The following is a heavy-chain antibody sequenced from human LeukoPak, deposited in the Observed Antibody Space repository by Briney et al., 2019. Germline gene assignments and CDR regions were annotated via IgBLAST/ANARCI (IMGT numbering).Heavy chain of an antibody. D-gene: IGHD2-2*01. CDR2: ISSSSSYI. V-gene: IGHV3-21*01. CDR3: ASCSSTSCLYPFDY. Sequence: GGSLRLSCAASGFTFSSYSMNWVRQAPGKGLEWVSSISSSSSYIYYADSVKGRFTISRDNAKNSLYLQMNSLRGEDTAVYYCASCSSTSCLYPFDYWGQGTLVTVSS. CDR1: GFTFSSYS. J-gene: IGHJ4*02.